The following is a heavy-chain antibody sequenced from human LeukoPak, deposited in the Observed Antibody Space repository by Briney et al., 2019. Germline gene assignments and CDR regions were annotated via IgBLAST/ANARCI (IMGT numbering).Heavy chain of an antibody. D-gene: IGHD3-10*01. CDR1: GFTFSSYP. CDR2: ITGNGDTT. CDR3: ASSRAYGFLDY. Sequence: GGSLRLSCTASGFTFSSYPMYWVRQAPGKGLEWVSAITGNGDTTYYADSMKGRFTLSRDNSKNTLYLQMNSLRAEDTAVYYCASSRAYGFLDYWGQGSLVTVSS. J-gene: IGHJ4*02. V-gene: IGHV3-23*01.